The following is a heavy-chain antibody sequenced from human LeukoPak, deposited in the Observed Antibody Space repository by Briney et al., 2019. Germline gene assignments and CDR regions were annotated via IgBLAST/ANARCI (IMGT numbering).Heavy chain of an antibody. J-gene: IGHJ4*02. D-gene: IGHD5-18*01. V-gene: IGHV3-48*04. CDR1: GFTFSSYS. CDR3: ARDSYGYDY. CDR2: ISSSSTI. Sequence: AGGSLRLSCAASGFTFSSYSMNWVRQAPGKGLEWVSYISSSSTIYYADSVKGRFTISRDNAKNSLYLQMNSLRAEDTAVYYCARDSYGYDYWGQGTLVTVSS.